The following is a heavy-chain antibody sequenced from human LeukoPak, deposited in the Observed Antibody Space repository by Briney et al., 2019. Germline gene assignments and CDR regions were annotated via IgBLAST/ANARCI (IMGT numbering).Heavy chain of an antibody. CDR3: AREILAPGKTHDY. CDR1: GFTFSSYA. Sequence: GSLRLSCAASGFTFSSYAMSWVRQAPGKGLEWVSAISGSGGSTYYADSVKGRFTISRDNSKNTLYLQINSLRVEDTAVYYCAREILAPGKTHDYWGQGTLVTVSS. J-gene: IGHJ4*02. D-gene: IGHD3-3*01. CDR2: ISGSGGST. V-gene: IGHV3-23*01.